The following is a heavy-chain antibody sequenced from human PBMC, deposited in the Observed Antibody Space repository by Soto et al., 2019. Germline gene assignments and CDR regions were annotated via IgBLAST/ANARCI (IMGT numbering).Heavy chain of an antibody. V-gene: IGHV2-5*02. CDR3: AHIIFDLYGDYPVTPTFDY. CDR1: GFSLSTSGVG. Sequence: QFTLKESGPPLVKPTQTLTLTCTFSGFSLSTSGVGVGWIRQPPGKALEWLALIYWDDDKRYSPSLKSRLTITKDTSKNQVVLTMTNMDPVDTATYYCAHIIFDLYGDYPVTPTFDYWGQGTLVTVSS. CDR2: IYWDDDK. J-gene: IGHJ4*02. D-gene: IGHD4-17*01.